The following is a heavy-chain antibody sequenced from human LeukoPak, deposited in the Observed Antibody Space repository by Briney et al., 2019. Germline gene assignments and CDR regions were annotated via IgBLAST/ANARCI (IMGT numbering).Heavy chain of an antibody. CDR3: AEDLYGSGSSGMDV. J-gene: IGHJ6*02. CDR2: ISYDGSNK. V-gene: IGHV3-30-3*01. CDR1: GFTFSSYA. D-gene: IGHD3-10*01. Sequence: GGSLRLSCAASGFTFSSYAMHWVRQAPGKGLEWVAVISYDGSNKYYADSVKGRFTISRDNSKNTLYLQMNSLRAEDTAVYYCAEDLYGSGSSGMDVWGQGTTVTVSS.